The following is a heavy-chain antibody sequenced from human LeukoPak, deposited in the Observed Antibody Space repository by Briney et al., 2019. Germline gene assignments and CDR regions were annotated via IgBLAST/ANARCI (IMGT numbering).Heavy chain of an antibody. V-gene: IGHV4-39*07. CDR2: IYYSGST. CDR3: ARGCGYSGYDPSRWFDP. Sequence: SETLSLTCTVSGGSISSGSYYWGWIRQPPGKGLEWIGSIYYSGSTYYNPSLKSRVTISVDTSKNQFSLKLSSVTAADTAVYYCARGCGYSGYDPSRWFDPWGQGTLVTVSS. J-gene: IGHJ5*02. CDR1: GGSISSGSYY. D-gene: IGHD5-12*01.